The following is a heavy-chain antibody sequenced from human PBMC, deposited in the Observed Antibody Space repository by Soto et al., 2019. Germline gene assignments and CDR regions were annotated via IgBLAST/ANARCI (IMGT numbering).Heavy chain of an antibody. CDR3: AKGRGGSGSLTPRVDF. D-gene: IGHD3-10*01. V-gene: IGHV3-23*01. CDR2: ISGGGDTT. Sequence: VQLLESGGGLVQPGGSLRLSCAASGFTFNNYAMTWVRQAPGKGLEWVSAISGGGDTTSYADSVNGRFTVSRDGSKNTLYLQMSSLRAEDTALYYCAKGRGGSGSLTPRVDFWGQGTLVTVSS. CDR1: GFTFNNYA. J-gene: IGHJ4*02.